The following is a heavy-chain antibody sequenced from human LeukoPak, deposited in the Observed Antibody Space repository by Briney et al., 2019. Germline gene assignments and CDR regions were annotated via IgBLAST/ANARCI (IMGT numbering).Heavy chain of an antibody. Sequence: SETLSLTCAVSGGSINSDNYSWSWIRQPPGEGLEWIGYIYHSGSTYYNPSLKSRVTMSVDRSKNQFSLKLNSVTAADTAVYYCARAISGSLDYWGQGTLVTVSS. CDR2: IYHSGST. D-gene: IGHD1-26*01. CDR1: GGSINSDNYS. J-gene: IGHJ4*02. CDR3: ARAISGSLDY. V-gene: IGHV4-30-2*01.